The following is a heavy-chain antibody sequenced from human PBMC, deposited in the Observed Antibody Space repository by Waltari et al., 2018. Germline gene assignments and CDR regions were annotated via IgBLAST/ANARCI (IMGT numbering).Heavy chain of an antibody. CDR1: GGPFSSVG. CDR2: IIPMPGRT. D-gene: IGHD5-12*01. Sequence: QVQLVQSGAEVKQPGSSVKVSCKSSGGPFSSVGLHWLRQAPGQGLEWMGNIIPMPGRTDYEQKFQGRLRITADRSTTTGYMELRSLGSEDTAIYYCARRVSTKGAFEGWGRGTLVTVSP. J-gene: IGHJ3*01. CDR3: ARRVSTKGAFEG. V-gene: IGHV1-69*02.